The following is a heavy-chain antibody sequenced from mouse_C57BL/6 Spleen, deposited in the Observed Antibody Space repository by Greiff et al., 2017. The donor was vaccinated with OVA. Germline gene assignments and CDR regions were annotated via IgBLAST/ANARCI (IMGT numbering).Heavy chain of an antibody. Sequence: QVQLQQSGPELVKPGASVKLSCKASGYTFTRYDINWVKQRPGQGLEWIGWIYPRDGSTTYNEKFKGKATLTVDTSSSTAYRELHSLTSEDSAVYVCARDGGNSAWFAYWGQGTLVTVSA. V-gene: IGHV1-85*01. J-gene: IGHJ3*01. D-gene: IGHD2-1*01. CDR1: GYTFTRYD. CDR3: ARDGGNSAWFAY. CDR2: IYPRDGST.